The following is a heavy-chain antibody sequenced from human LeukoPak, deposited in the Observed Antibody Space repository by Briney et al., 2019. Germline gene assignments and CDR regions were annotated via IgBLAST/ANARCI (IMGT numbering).Heavy chain of an antibody. V-gene: IGHV3-23*01. CDR3: AKDLSSSHVSEYFDY. CDR1: GFTFSSYA. Sequence: GGSLRLSCAASGFTFSSYAMTWVRQAPREGLEWVSVISGSGGNTYSADSVKGRFTISRDNSRNTLYLQMNSLRAEDTAVYYCAKDLSSSHVSEYFDYWGQGTLVTVSS. CDR2: ISGSGGNT. J-gene: IGHJ4*02. D-gene: IGHD6-6*01.